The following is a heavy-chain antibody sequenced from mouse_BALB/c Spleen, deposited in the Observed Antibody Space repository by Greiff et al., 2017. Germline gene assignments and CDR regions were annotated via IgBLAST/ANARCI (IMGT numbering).Heavy chain of an antibody. CDR2: ISYDGSN. D-gene: IGHD1-1*01. CDR1: GYSITSGYY. CDR3: ARGGFITTVVVPFDY. J-gene: IGHJ2*01. Sequence: EVKLMESGPGLVKPSQSLSLTCSVTGYSITSGYYWNWIRQFPGNKLEWMGYISYDGSNNYNPSLKNRISITRDTSKNQFFLKLNSVTTEDTATYYCARGGFITTVVVPFDYWGQGTTLTVSS. V-gene: IGHV3-6*02.